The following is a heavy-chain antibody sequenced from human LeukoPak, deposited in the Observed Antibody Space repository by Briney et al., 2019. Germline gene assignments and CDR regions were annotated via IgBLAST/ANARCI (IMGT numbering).Heavy chain of an antibody. Sequence: ASVKVFCKASGCTFTGYYMPWVRQAPGRGLEWMGWSNPNSGGTNCAQKFQGRVTMTRDTSISTAYMELSRLRSDDTAVYYCARGAPYYYDSSGYRFDYWGQGTLVTVSS. CDR3: ARGAPYYYDSSGYRFDY. D-gene: IGHD3-22*01. CDR2: SNPNSGGT. V-gene: IGHV1-2*02. J-gene: IGHJ4*02. CDR1: GCTFTGYY.